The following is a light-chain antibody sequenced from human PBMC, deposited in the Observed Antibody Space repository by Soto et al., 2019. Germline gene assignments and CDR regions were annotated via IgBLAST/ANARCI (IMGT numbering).Light chain of an antibody. CDR3: QQYNNWPWT. V-gene: IGKV3-15*01. J-gene: IGKJ1*01. Sequence: DIVMTQSPATLSVSPGERATLSCRASQSVSSDLAWYQQKPGQAPRLLIYGASTRATGIPARFSGSGYGTEFTLTISSLQSEDFAVYYCQQYNNWPWTFGQGTKVEIK. CDR2: GAS. CDR1: QSVSSD.